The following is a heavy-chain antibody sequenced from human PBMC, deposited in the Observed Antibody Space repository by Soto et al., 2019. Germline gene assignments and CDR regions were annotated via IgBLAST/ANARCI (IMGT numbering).Heavy chain of an antibody. J-gene: IGHJ4*02. CDR3: ARDGLKYYYGSGSYYNFDY. CDR2: IYYSGST. Sequence: SETLSLTCTVSGGSISSSSYYWGWIRQPPGKGLEWIGSIYYSGSTYYNPSLKSRVTISVDTSKNQFSLKLSSVTAADTAVYYCARDGLKYYYGSGSYYNFDYWGQGTLVTVSS. CDR1: GGSISSSSYY. V-gene: IGHV4-39*07. D-gene: IGHD3-10*01.